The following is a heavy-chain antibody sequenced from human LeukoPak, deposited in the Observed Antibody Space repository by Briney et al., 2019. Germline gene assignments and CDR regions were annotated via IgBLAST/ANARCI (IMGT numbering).Heavy chain of an antibody. V-gene: IGHV3-23*01. Sequence: GGSLRLSCAASGFTFSNYAMRWVRQAPGKGLEWVSAITDSGGNTYYADSVKGRFTISRDNSKNTVFLQMNSLRAEDTAVYYCAKWGDYDVLTGYYVSDYWGQGTLVTVSS. CDR1: GFTFSNYA. D-gene: IGHD3-9*01. CDR3: AKWGDYDVLTGYYVSDY. J-gene: IGHJ4*02. CDR2: ITDSGGNT.